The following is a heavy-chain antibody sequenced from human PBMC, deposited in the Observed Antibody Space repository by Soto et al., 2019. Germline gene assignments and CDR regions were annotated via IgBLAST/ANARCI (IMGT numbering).Heavy chain of an antibody. J-gene: IGHJ4*02. CDR1: GFTFSGYW. CDR3: VRDFGYGGATSVPHYFDY. CDR2: IYTDGSIT. Sequence: EVQLVESGGGLVQPGGSLRLSCAASGFTFSGYWMHWVRQAPGKGLVWVSRIYTDGSITTYADSVKGRFTMSRDNARNTVYLQMGSLRAGDTAVYYCVRDFGYGGATSVPHYFDYWGQGTLVTVSS. D-gene: IGHD1-26*01. V-gene: IGHV3-74*03.